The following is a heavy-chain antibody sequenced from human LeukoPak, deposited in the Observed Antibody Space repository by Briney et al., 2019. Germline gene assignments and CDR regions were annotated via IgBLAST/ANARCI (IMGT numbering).Heavy chain of an antibody. CDR2: INWNGGST. V-gene: IGHV3-20*04. CDR1: GFTFSSYE. Sequence: GGSLRLSCAASGFTFSSYEMNWVRQAPGKGLEWVSGINWNGGSTGYADSVKGRFTISRDNAKNSLYLQMNSLRAEDTALYYCARDMGRFDYWGQGTLVTVSS. J-gene: IGHJ4*02. CDR3: ARDMGRFDY.